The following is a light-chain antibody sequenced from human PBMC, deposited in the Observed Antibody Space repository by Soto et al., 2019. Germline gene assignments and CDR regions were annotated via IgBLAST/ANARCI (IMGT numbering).Light chain of an antibody. J-gene: IGLJ1*01. CDR2: DVS. CDR3: SSYTSSSTPYV. CDR1: SSDVGGYNY. Sequence: ALTQPASVSGSPGQSITISCTGTSSDVGGYNYVSWYQQHPGKAPKLMIYDVSNRPSGVSNRFSGSKSGNTASLTISGLQAEDEADYYCSSYTSSSTPYVFGTGTKVTVL. V-gene: IGLV2-14*01.